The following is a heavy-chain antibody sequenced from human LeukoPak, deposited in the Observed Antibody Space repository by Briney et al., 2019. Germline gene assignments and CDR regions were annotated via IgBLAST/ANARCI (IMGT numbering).Heavy chain of an antibody. J-gene: IGHJ3*02. CDR3: AKDLTVLGGVDI. Sequence: GGSLRLSCAASGFTFSSYAMSWVRQAPGKGLEWVSAISGSGGSTYYADSVKGPFTISRDNSKNTLYLQMNSLRAEDTAVYYCAKDLTVLGGVDIWGQGTMVTVSS. CDR2: ISGSGGST. CDR1: GFTFSSYA. D-gene: IGHD1-26*01. V-gene: IGHV3-23*01.